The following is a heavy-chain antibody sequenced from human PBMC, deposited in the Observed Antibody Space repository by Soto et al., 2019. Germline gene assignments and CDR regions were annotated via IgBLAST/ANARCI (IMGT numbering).Heavy chain of an antibody. CDR3: ARARTSSCPVGCWFDP. CDR1: GGTFSSYA. J-gene: IGHJ5*02. D-gene: IGHD2-15*01. CDR2: IIPIFGTG. V-gene: IGHV1-69*12. Sequence: QVQLVQSGAEVKKPGSSVKVSCKASGGTFSSYAISWVRQAPGQGLEWMGGIIPIFGTGNYAQKFQGRVTMTADESTSTAYMELSSLRSEDTAVYYCARARTSSCPVGCWFDPWGQGTRVTVSS.